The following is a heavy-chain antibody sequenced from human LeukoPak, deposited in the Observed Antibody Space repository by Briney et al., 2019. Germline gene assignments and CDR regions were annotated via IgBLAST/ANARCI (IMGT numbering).Heavy chain of an antibody. J-gene: IGHJ4*02. CDR2: IHHSGST. CDR1: GYFISSGYY. V-gene: IGHV4-38-2*02. CDR3: ARGAARMVEVATIISFEY. Sequence: SETLSLTCTVSGYFISSGYYWGWIRQPPGKGLQWIGSIHHSGSTYYNPSLKSRVTISVDTSKNQFSLKLSSVTAADTAVYYCARGAARMVEVATIISFEYWGQGTLVTVSS. D-gene: IGHD5-24*01.